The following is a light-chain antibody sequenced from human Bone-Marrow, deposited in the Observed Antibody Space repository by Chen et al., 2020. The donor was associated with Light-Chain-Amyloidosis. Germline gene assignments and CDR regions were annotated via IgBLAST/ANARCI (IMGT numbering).Light chain of an antibody. V-gene: IGLV3-25*03. CDR1: DLPTKY. CDR3: QSADSSGTYEVI. CDR2: RDT. Sequence: SYELPQPPSLSVSPGQTARITCSGDDLPTKYAYWYQQKPGQAPVLGIHRDTERPSGISERFSGSSSGTTATLTISGVQAEDEADYHCQSADSSGTYEVIFGGGTKLTVL. J-gene: IGLJ2*01.